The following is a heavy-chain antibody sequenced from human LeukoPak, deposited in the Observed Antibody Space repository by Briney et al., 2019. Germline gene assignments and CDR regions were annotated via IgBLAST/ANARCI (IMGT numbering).Heavy chain of an antibody. CDR2: ISSSGSTI. CDR3: ATSMIRGVISHDY. J-gene: IGHJ4*02. D-gene: IGHD3-10*01. CDR1: GFTFSDYY. Sequence: PGGSLRLSCAASGFTFSDYYMHWIRQAPGKGLEWVSYISSSGSTIYYADSVKGRFTISRDNAKNSLYLQMNSLRAEDTAVFYCATSMIRGVISHDYWGQGTLVTVSS. V-gene: IGHV3-11*04.